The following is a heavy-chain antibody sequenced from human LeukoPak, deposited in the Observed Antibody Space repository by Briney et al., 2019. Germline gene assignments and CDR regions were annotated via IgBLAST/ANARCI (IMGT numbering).Heavy chain of an antibody. CDR1: GFTFTNYW. CDR3: ARKPGGGSGTSLWGAYYYYGMDV. J-gene: IGHJ6*02. D-gene: IGHD3-10*01. V-gene: IGHV3-7*03. CDR2: IKQDGSQK. Sequence: GGSLRLSCVASGFTFTNYWMNWVRQAPGKGLEWVASIKQDGSQKSYVDSVKGRFTISRDNAKNSLSLQMDSLRGEDTAVYYCARKPGGGSGTSLWGAYYYYGMDVWGQGTTVTVSS.